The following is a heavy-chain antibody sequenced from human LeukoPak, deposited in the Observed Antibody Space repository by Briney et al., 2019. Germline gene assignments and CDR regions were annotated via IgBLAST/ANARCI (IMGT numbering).Heavy chain of an antibody. CDR3: ARDFAYYYDTKWYAFDI. J-gene: IGHJ3*02. V-gene: IGHV1-2*02. D-gene: IGHD3-22*01. Sequence: ASVKVSFKAAGYTXTPYDIHEVRQAPGQRREGMGGINPNSGGTNYAKKFQGRVTMTRDTSISTAYTDMSRLRSDEKAVYYCARDFAYYYDTKWYAFDIWGQGTLVAVSS. CDR2: INPNSGGT. CDR1: GYTXTPYD.